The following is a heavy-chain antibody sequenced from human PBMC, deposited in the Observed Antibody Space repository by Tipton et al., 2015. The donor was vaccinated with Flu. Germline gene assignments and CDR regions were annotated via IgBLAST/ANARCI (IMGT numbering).Heavy chain of an antibody. CDR2: MQHDGGNE. CDR1: GFSFSTSG. CDR3: ARIYRSYSFDY. V-gene: IGHV3-30*19. D-gene: IGHD4-11*01. Sequence: SLRLSCAASGFSFSTSGMHWVRQAPGKGLEWVAHMQHDGGNEWYADSVKGRFTISRDKSKNTLYLQMNSLRPDDTAVYFCARIYRSYSFDYWGQGTLVIVSS. J-gene: IGHJ4*02.